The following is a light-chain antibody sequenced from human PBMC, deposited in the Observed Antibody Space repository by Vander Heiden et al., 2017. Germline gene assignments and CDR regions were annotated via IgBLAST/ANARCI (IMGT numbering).Light chain of an antibody. J-gene: IGKJ4*01. CDR1: QSVSSY. V-gene: IGKV3-11*01. CDR3: QQRSNWPL. CDR2: DAS. Sequence: IVLTQSPATLPLSPGERATLSCRASQSVSSYLAWYQQKPGQAPRLLIYDASNRATGIPARFSGSGSGTDFTLTISSLEPEDFAVYYCQQRSNWPLFGGGTKVEIK.